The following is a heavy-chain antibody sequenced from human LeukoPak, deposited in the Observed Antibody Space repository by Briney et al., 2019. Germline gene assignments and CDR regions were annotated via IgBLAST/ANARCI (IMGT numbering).Heavy chain of an antibody. CDR2: IYTSGST. CDR3: AREARGVISGFDY. J-gene: IGHJ4*02. CDR1: GASIRSDY. Sequence: SETLSLTCTVSGASIRSDYRSWIRQPAGKGLEWIGRIYTSGSTNYNPSLKSRVTMSVDTSKNQFSLKLSSVTAADTAVYYCAREARGVISGFDYWGQGTLVTVSS. D-gene: IGHD3-10*01. V-gene: IGHV4-4*07.